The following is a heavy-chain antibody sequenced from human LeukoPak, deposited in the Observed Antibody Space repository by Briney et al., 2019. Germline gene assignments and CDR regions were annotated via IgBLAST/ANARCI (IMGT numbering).Heavy chain of an antibody. J-gene: IGHJ1*01. Sequence: ASVKVSCKASGYTFTSYGFSWVRQAPGQGLEWMGWISAYNGNTNYAQKLQGRVTMTTDTSTSTAYMELRSLRSDDTAVYYCATVTYYYDSSGSIRERAEYFQHWGQGTLVTVSS. CDR3: ATVTYYYDSSGSIRERAEYFQH. CDR1: GYTFTSYG. D-gene: IGHD3-22*01. CDR2: ISAYNGNT. V-gene: IGHV1-18*01.